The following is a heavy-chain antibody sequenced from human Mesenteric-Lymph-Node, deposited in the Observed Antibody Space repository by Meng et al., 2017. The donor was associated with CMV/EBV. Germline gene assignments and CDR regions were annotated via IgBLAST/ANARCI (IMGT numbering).Heavy chain of an antibody. CDR2: IYNSRNT. Sequence: GSVSSGSYYWTWIRQPPGKGLAWIGYIYNSRNTYYNPSLKSRVTISVDTSKNQFSLKLSSVTAADTAVYYCARGDCSSTSCYRPFDYWGRGTLVTVSS. CDR3: ARGDCSSTSCYRPFDY. V-gene: IGHV4-61*01. CDR1: GSVSSGSYY. D-gene: IGHD2-2*01. J-gene: IGHJ4*02.